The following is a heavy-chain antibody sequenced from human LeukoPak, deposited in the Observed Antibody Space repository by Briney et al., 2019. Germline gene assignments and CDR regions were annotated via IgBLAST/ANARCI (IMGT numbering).Heavy chain of an antibody. D-gene: IGHD2-15*01. Sequence: PGGSLRLSCAASGFTFSSYAMHWVRQAPRKGLVWVSRISTDGYTTDYADFVQGRFTASRDNTKNTWSLEMNSLRAEDTAVYYCVVSGSPGYWGQGTLVTVSS. J-gene: IGHJ4*02. V-gene: IGHV3-74*01. CDR1: GFTFSSYA. CDR3: VVSGSPGY. CDR2: ISTDGYTT.